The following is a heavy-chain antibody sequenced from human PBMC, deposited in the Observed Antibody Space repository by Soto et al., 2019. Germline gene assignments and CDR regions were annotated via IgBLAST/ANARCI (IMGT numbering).Heavy chain of an antibody. CDR1: GFTFSTYA. D-gene: IGHD3-10*01. Sequence: GGSLRLSCAASGFTFSTYAMAWIRQAPGKGLEWVSGISNNGGRTYYAASVKGRFTISRDNSKNTLYLQMNSLSPEDTAIYYWAKDPHPTIPVPSDFGGQAPLATVS. CDR2: ISNNGGRT. V-gene: IGHV3-23*01. J-gene: IGHJ4*02. CDR3: AKDPHPTIPVPSDF.